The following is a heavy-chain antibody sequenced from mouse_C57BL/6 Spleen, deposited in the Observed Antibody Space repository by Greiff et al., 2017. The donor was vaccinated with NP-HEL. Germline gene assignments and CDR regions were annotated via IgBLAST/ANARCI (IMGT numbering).Heavy chain of an antibody. D-gene: IGHD2-4*01. V-gene: IGHV5-9*01. CDR3: ARPYDYFFDY. CDR2: ISGGGGNT. J-gene: IGHJ2*01. CDR1: GFTFSSYT. Sequence: EVKLMESGGGLVKPGGSLKLSCAASGFTFSSYTMSWVRQTPEKRLEWVATISGGGGNTYYPDSVKGRFTLSRDNAKNTLYLQMSSLRSEDTALYYCARPYDYFFDYWGQGTTLTVSS.